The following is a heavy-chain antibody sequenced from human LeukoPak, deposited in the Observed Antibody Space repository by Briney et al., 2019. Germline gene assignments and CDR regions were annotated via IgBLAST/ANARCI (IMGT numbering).Heavy chain of an antibody. Sequence: GGSLRLSCAASGFTFSSYSMNWVRQAPGKGLEWVSSISSSSSYIYYADSVKGRFTVSRDNAKNSLYLQMNSLRAEDTAVYYCARDRSDRLAVAGTSAFDYWGQGTLVTVSS. CDR1: GFTFSSYS. CDR3: ARDRSDRLAVAGTSAFDY. D-gene: IGHD6-19*01. CDR2: ISSSSSYI. J-gene: IGHJ4*02. V-gene: IGHV3-21*01.